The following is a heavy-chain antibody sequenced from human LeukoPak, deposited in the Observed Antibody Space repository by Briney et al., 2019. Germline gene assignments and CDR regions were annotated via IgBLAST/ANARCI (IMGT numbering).Heavy chain of an antibody. Sequence: SETLSLTCTVSGDSISSNYWSWIRQPPGQGLDWIGRIYYSGTTNYNPSLKRRLSISVNKSRNQFSLRLTFVTATDTHGYFGANDLTVLLDSESDFWGQGTLVTVSS. CDR2: IYYSGTT. CDR1: GDSISSNY. J-gene: IGHJ1*01. D-gene: IGHD5-18*01. CDR3: ANDLTVLLDSESDF. V-gene: IGHV4-4*07.